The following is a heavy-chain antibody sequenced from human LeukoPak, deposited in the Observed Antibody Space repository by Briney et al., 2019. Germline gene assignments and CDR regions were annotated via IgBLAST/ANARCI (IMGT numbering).Heavy chain of an antibody. V-gene: IGHV4-30-2*01. J-gene: IGHJ4*02. CDR1: GGSISSGGYY. CDR3: ARYYDFWSGHFDY. D-gene: IGHD3-3*01. Sequence: SETLSLTCTVSGGSISSGGYYWSWIRQPPGKGLEWIGYIYHSGSTYYNPSLKSRVTISVDRSKNQFSLKLSSVTAADTAVCYCARYYDFWSGHFDYWGQGTLVTVSS. CDR2: IYHSGST.